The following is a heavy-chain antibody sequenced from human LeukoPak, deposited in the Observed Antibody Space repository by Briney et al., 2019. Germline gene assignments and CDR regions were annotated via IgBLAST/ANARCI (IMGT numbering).Heavy chain of an antibody. CDR2: INAGNGNT. D-gene: IGHD2-15*01. Sequence: ASVKVSCKASGYTFTSYAMHWVRQAPGQRLEWMGWINAGNGNTKYSQKFQGRVTITRDTSASTAYMELSSLRSEDTAVYYCARIVPRYCSGGSCYGGFDYWGQGTLVTVSS. CDR3: ARIVPRYCSGGSCYGGFDY. J-gene: IGHJ4*02. CDR1: GYTFTSYA. V-gene: IGHV1-3*01.